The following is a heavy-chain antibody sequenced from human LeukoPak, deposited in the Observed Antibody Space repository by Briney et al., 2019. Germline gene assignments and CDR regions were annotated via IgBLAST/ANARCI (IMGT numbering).Heavy chain of an antibody. CDR2: IYYSGNK. CDR1: GASITSSSYY. V-gene: IGHV4-39*01. D-gene: IGHD3-10*01. J-gene: IGHJ4*02. Sequence: SETLSLTCTVSGASITSSSYYWGWIRQPPGKGLEYIGTIYYSGNKYYNPSLSSRVTISVDTSKNQFSLKLSSVTAADTAVYYCARTRYYYNSRSYGAPYYFDYWGQGTLVTVSS. CDR3: ARTRYYYNSRSYGAPYYFDY.